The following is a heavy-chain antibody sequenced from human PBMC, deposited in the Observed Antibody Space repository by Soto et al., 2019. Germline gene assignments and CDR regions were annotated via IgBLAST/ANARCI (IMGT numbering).Heavy chain of an antibody. CDR3: ARGGGATGTTPHDY. D-gene: IGHD1-1*01. CDR2: MNPNSGNT. CDR1: GYTFTSYD. Sequence: VSVKVSCKASGYTFTSYDINWVRQATGQGLEWMGWMNPNSGNTGYAQKFQGRVTMTRNTSISTAYMELSSLRSEDTAVYYCARGGGATGTTPHDYWGQGTLVTVSS. V-gene: IGHV1-8*01. J-gene: IGHJ4*02.